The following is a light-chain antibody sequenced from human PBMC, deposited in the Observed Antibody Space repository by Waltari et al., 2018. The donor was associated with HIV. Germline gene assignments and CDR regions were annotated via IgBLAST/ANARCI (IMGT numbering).Light chain of an antibody. CDR2: GKN. CDR3: NSRDSSGNHVV. Sequence: SSELTQDPAVSVALGQTVRITCQGDSLRTYYASWCQKKPGQAPLLVIYGKNNRPSGIPDRFSGSSSGNTASLTITGAQAEDEADYYCNSRDSSGNHVVFGGGTKLTVL. CDR1: SLRTYY. V-gene: IGLV3-19*01. J-gene: IGLJ2*01.